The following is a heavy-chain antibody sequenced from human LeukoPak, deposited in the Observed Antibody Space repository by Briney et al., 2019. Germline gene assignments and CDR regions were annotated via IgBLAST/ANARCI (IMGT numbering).Heavy chain of an antibody. CDR2: FDPEDGET. Sequence: ASVKVSCKVSGYTLTELSMHWVRQAPGKGLEWMGGFDPEDGETIYAQKFQGRVTMTVDTSTDTAYMELSSLRSEDTAVYYCATDRKVPGYYYYYYGMDVWSQGTTVTVSS. V-gene: IGHV1-24*01. J-gene: IGHJ6*02. CDR3: ATDRKVPGYYYYYYGMDV. CDR1: GYTLTELS. D-gene: IGHD1-14*01.